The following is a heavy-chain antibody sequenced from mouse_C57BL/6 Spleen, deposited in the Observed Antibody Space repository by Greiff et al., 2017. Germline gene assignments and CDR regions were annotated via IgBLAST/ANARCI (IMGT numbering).Heavy chain of an antibody. CDR3: AGYDGDYYAMDY. Sequence: VQLQQSGAELARPGASVKMSCKASGYTFTSYTMHWVKQRPGQGLEWIGVINPGSGGTNYNEKFKGKATLTADKSSSTAYMQLSSLTSEDSAVYFCAGYDGDYYAMDYWGQGTSVTVSS. CDR2: INPGSGGT. V-gene: IGHV1-54*01. CDR1: GYTFTSYT. D-gene: IGHD2-2*01. J-gene: IGHJ4*01.